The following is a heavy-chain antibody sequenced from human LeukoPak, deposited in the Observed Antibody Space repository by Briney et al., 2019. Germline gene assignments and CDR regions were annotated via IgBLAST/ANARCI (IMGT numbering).Heavy chain of an antibody. V-gene: IGHV4-59*08. Sequence: SETLSLTCTVSGGSFNSYHWSWIRQPPGKGLEWIWHIYYSGSTTYNPPLKSRVTISVVTSKNDFSLKPISVTAADTAVYYCARWLQTYYYDSSGYYSDYWGQGTLVTVSS. D-gene: IGHD3-22*01. CDR1: GGSFNSYH. CDR3: ARWLQTYYYDSSGYYSDY. CDR2: IYYSGST. J-gene: IGHJ4*02.